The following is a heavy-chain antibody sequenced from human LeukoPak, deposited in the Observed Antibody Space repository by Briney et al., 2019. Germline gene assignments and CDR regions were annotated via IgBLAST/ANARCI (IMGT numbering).Heavy chain of an antibody. D-gene: IGHD5-12*01. CDR2: IIPIFGTA. CDR1: VGTFSSYA. Sequence: APVKVSCKASVGTFSSYAISWVRQAPGQGLEWMGRIIPIFGTANYAQKFQGRVTITADKSTSTAYMELSSLRSEDTAVYYCARVGGAEGDQEDNGYSGYGWGQGTLVTVSS. J-gene: IGHJ4*02. CDR3: ARVGGAEGDQEDNGYSGYG. V-gene: IGHV1-69*06.